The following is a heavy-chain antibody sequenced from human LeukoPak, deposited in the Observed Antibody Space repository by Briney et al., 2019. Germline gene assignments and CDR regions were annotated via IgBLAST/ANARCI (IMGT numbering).Heavy chain of an antibody. CDR3: ARDSSSWYFRDCYYYGMDV. J-gene: IGHJ6*02. Sequence: GGSLRLSCAASGFTFSSYSMNWVRQAPGKGLEWVSSISSSSSYIYYADSVKGRFTISRDNAKNSLYLQMNSLRAEDTAVYYCARDSSSWYFRDCYYYGMDVWGQRTTVTVSS. D-gene: IGHD6-13*01. V-gene: IGHV3-21*01. CDR1: GFTFSSYS. CDR2: ISSSSSYI.